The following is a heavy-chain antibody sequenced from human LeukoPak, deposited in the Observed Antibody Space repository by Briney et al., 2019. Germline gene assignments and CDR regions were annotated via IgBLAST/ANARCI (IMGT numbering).Heavy chain of an antibody. CDR2: IYYRGST. CDR3: ARIGQLGYFDY. CDR1: GGSISSSSYY. V-gene: IGHV4-39*07. D-gene: IGHD6-6*01. Sequence: SETLSLTCTVSGGSISSSSYYWGWIRQPPGKGLEWIGSIYYRGSTYYNPSLKSRVTISVDTSKNQFSLKLSSVTAADTAVYYCARIGQLGYFDYWGQGTLVTVSS. J-gene: IGHJ4*02.